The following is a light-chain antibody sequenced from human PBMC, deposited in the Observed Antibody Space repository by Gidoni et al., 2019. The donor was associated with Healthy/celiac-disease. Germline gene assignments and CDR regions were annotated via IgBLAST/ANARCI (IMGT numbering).Light chain of an antibody. V-gene: IGKV1-5*03. Sequence: DIHMNQSPSTLSASVGDRVTITCRARQSISSWLAWYQQKPGKAPKLMIYKASSLESGVPSRFSGSGSGTEFTLTISSLQPDDFATYYCQQYNRYPHTFGQGTKLEIK. CDR2: KAS. CDR3: QQYNRYPHT. J-gene: IGKJ2*01. CDR1: QSISSW.